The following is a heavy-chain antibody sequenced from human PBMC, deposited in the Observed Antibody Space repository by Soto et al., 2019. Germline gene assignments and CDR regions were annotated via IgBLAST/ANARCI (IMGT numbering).Heavy chain of an antibody. J-gene: IGHJ6*02. CDR3: ASFGPYSSSVGYYYYGMDV. D-gene: IGHD6-6*01. CDR1: GYTFTGYY. Sequence: QVQLVQSGAEVKKPGATVKVSCKASGYTFTGYYMHWVRQAPGHGLEWMGWLNPNSGGTNYAQKFQGRVTMTRDTAISTAYMELSRLRSDDTAVFYCASFGPYSSSVGYYYYGMDVWGQGTTVTVSS. CDR2: LNPNSGGT. V-gene: IGHV1-2*02.